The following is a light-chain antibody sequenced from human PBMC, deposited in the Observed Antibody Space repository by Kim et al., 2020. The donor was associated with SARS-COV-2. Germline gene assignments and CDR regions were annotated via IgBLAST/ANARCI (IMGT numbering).Light chain of an antibody. Sequence: PGGTATITSGGNNDVFKNVHWYRQKPGQAPLMVIYYASDRPSGIPERFSGSKSGNTATLTIRRVEDGDEADYYCHVWDNSGDHRGIFGGGTRLTVL. CDR2: YAS. V-gene: IGLV3-21*04. CDR1: NDVFKN. CDR3: HVWDNSGDHRGI. J-gene: IGLJ2*01.